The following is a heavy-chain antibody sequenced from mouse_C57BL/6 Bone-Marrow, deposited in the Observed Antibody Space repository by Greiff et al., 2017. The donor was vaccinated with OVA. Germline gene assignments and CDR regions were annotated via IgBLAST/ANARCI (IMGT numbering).Heavy chain of an antibody. J-gene: IGHJ1*03. CDR2: INPYNGGT. Sequence: VHVKQSGPVLVKPGASVKMSCKASGYTFTDYYMNWVKQSHGKSLEWIGVINPYNGGTSYNQKFKGKATLTVDKSSSTAYMELNSLTSEDSAVYYCARDYYGSSSSYWYFDVWGTGTTVTVSS. CDR1: GYTFTDYY. CDR3: ARDYYGSSSSYWYFDV. D-gene: IGHD1-1*01. V-gene: IGHV1-19*01.